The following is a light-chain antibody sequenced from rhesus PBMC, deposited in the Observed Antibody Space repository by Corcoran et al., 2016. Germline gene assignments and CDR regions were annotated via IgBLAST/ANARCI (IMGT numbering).Light chain of an antibody. CDR2: RAS. CDR3: QQHDNSPFT. J-gene: IGKJ3*01. V-gene: IGKV1-69*01. CDR1: QGISNW. Sequence: DIQMTQSPSSLSASVGDRVTITCRASQGISNWLAWSQQKPGKATKLLIYRASNLETGVPSRFSGSGSGTDFTLTISSLQPEDIATYYCQQHDNSPFTFGPGTKLDIK.